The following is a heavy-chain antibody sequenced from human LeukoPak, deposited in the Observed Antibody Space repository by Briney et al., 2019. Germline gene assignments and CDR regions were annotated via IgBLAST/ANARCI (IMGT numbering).Heavy chain of an antibody. J-gene: IGHJ4*02. Sequence: PGGSLRLSCAASGFTFSDEYMSWIRQAPGKGLEWVSYISNSGSYTNYADSVKGRFTISRDNAKEALHLQMDNLRAEDTAVYYCARARWSSTGWFLGYWGQGTLVTVYS. CDR2: ISNSGSYT. CDR1: GFTFSDEY. D-gene: IGHD6-19*01. V-gene: IGHV3-11*06. CDR3: ARARWSSTGWFLGY.